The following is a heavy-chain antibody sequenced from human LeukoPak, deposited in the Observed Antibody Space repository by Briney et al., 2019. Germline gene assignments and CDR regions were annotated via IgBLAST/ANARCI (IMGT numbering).Heavy chain of an antibody. CDR1: GFTFSSHW. D-gene: IGHD1-14*01. V-gene: IGHV3-7*01. CDR3: ARDSYRALEY. Sequence: GGSLRLSCAASGFTFSSHWMNWVRQAAGKGLEWVAHISQDGSEKYRVDSVRGRFTISRDNAKNSLYLHMHSLRGEDTAVYYCARDSYRALEYWGQGALVTVTS. J-gene: IGHJ4*02. CDR2: ISQDGSEK.